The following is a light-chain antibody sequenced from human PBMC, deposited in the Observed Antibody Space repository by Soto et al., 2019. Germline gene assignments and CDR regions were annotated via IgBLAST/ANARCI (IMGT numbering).Light chain of an antibody. V-gene: IGKV3-20*01. J-gene: IGKJ5*01. CDR1: QSVRNNY. CDR2: DAS. Sequence: DIVLTQSPAPLSLSPGDRATLSCRASQSVRNNYLAWYQVRPRRAPRLLIYDASTKATAIPDRISGGGSGTAFSPTITGLEPEDLAVYYCQQYGSSPPFTCGQGTRLEIK. CDR3: QQYGSSPPFT.